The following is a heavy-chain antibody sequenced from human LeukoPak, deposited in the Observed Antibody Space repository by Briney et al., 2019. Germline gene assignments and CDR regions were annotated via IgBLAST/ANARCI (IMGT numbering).Heavy chain of an antibody. J-gene: IGHJ4*02. Sequence: ASLKVSCKASGGTFSSYAISWVRQAPGQGLEWMGRIIPILGIANYAQKFQGRVTITADKSTSTAYMELSSLRSEDTAVYYCAREEYYYDSSGYYPLDYWGQGTLVTVSS. V-gene: IGHV1-69*04. CDR2: IIPILGIA. D-gene: IGHD3-22*01. CDR3: AREEYYYDSSGYYPLDY. CDR1: GGTFSSYA.